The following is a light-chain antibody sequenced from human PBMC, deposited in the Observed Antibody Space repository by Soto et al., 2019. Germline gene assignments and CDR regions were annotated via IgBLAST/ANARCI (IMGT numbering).Light chain of an antibody. CDR3: QQANSFPFT. V-gene: IGKV1-12*02. Sequence: DIQMTQSPSSVSASVGDRVTITCRASQIINKWLAWYQQKPGKAPTLLIYAASTLQSGVPSRFNGSGSGTDFTLTISSLQPEDFATYYCQQANSFPFTFGPGTKVDIK. CDR1: QIINKW. J-gene: IGKJ3*01. CDR2: AAS.